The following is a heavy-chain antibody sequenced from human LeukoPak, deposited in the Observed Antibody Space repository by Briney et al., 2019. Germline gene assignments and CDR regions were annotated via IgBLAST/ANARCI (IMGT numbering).Heavy chain of an antibody. CDR1: GYSFTSYW. J-gene: IGHJ6*04. V-gene: IGHV5-51*01. CDR2: IYPGDSDT. CDR3: ARHGSSSWYGEVDYYYGMDV. D-gene: IGHD6-13*01. Sequence: GESLKISCKGSGYSFTSYWIGWVLQMPGKGLEWMGIIYPGDSDTRYSPSFQGQVTISADKSISTAYLQWSSLKASDTAMYYCARHGSSSWYGEVDYYYGMDVWGKGTTVTVSS.